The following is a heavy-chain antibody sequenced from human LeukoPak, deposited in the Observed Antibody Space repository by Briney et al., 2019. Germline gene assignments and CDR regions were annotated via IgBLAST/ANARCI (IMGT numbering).Heavy chain of an antibody. CDR1: GFNFTNSA. D-gene: IGHD2-15*01. V-gene: IGHV1-24*01. Sequence: GTSVEVSCKASGFNFTNSAVQWVRQARGKGLEWMGGFDPEDGETIYAQKFQGRVTMTEDTSTDTAYMELSSLRSEDTAVYYCATVVVVAATPSDYWGQGTLVTVSS. CDR2: FDPEDGET. CDR3: ATVVVVAATPSDY. J-gene: IGHJ4*02.